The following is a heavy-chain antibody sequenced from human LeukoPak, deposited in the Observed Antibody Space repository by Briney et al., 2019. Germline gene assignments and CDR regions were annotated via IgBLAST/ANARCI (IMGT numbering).Heavy chain of an antibody. Sequence: NPSETLSLTCTVSGGSISTYYWSWIRQPPGKGLEWIGYIHYSGTTNYNPSLKNRVTISLDTSKNQFSLNLSSVTAADTAVYYCARMGGYSGYATHWGQETLVTVSS. CDR1: GGSISTYY. CDR2: IHYSGTT. D-gene: IGHD5-12*01. J-gene: IGHJ4*02. V-gene: IGHV4-59*08. CDR3: ARMGGYSGYATH.